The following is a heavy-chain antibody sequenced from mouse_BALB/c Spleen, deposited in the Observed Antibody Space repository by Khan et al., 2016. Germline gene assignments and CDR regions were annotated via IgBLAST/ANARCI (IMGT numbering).Heavy chain of an antibody. J-gene: IGHJ4*01. D-gene: IGHD3-3*01. V-gene: IGHV9-1*02. CDR2: IKTYTGEP. CDR3: ARRGLLDHYYAMDY. Sequence: QIQLVQSGPELKKPGETVKISCKASGYNFQNYGMNWVKQTPGQGLKWMGWIKTYTGEPTYADDFKGRFAFSLEASDSTAYLQINNLTTEDMATYYCARRGLLDHYYAMDYWGQGTSVTVSS. CDR1: GYNFQNYG.